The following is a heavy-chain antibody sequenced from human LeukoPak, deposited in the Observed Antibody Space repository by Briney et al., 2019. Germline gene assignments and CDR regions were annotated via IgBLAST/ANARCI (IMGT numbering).Heavy chain of an antibody. CDR3: ARQQRGYSSVDY. Sequence: SETLSLTCTVSGGSISSSSYYWDWIRQPPGKGLEWIGSIYYSGSTYYNPSLKSRVTISVDTSKNQFSLKLSSVTAADTAVYYCARQQRGYSSVDYWGQGTLVTVSS. J-gene: IGHJ4*02. V-gene: IGHV4-39*01. CDR1: GGSISSSSYY. CDR2: IYYSGST. D-gene: IGHD6-19*01.